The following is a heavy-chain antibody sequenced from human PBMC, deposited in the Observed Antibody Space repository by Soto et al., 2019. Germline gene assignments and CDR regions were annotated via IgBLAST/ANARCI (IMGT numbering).Heavy chain of an antibody. Sequence: GSLRLSCAASGFTFSDYSMNWVRQAPGKGLEWVSSISTASGYIYYADSVKGRCTISRDNAKNSLYLQMNSLRAEDTAVYYCARDRGRSLYGDFDYWGQGTLVTVSS. D-gene: IGHD3-10*01. V-gene: IGHV3-21*01. CDR3: ARDRGRSLYGDFDY. CDR2: ISTASGYI. J-gene: IGHJ4*02. CDR1: GFTFSDYS.